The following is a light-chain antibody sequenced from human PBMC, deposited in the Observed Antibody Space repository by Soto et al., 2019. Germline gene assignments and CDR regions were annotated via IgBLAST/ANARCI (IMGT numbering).Light chain of an antibody. Sequence: QSALTQPPSPSGSPGQAVTISCTGTKNDIGVYDFVSWYQHHPGKAPRLIIYEVVQRPSGVPDRFSGSKSGNTASLTVSGLQAADEADYFCKSYAGSNTYVFGSGNKVTVL. CDR3: KSYAGSNTYV. J-gene: IGLJ1*01. CDR1: KNDIGVYDF. V-gene: IGLV2-8*01. CDR2: EVV.